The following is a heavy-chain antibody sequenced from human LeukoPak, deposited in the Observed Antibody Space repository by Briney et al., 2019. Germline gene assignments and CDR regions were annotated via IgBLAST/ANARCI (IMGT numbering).Heavy chain of an antibody. Sequence: PGGSLRLSCAASGFTFSSYEMNWVRQAPGKGLEWVSYISSSGSTIYYADSVKGRFTISRDNAKNSMYLLMNSLKSEDTAVYYCAKVDDYGDYWGQGTLVTVSS. CDR2: ISSSGSTI. CDR1: GFTFSSYE. CDR3: AKVDDYGDY. V-gene: IGHV3-48*03. J-gene: IGHJ4*02. D-gene: IGHD5-24*01.